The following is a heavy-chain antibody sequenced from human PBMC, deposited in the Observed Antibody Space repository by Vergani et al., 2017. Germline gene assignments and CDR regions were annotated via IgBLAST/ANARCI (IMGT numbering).Heavy chain of an antibody. CDR1: GFTFSSYW. CDR2: INSDGSST. V-gene: IGHV3-74*01. Sequence: EVQLVESGGGLVQPGGSLRLSCAASGFTFSSYWMHWVRQAPGKGLVWVSRINSDGSSTSYADSVKGLFTISRDNAKNSLYLQMNSLRAEDTAVYYCARPAGLDFWSGYYLYWGQGTLVTVSS. D-gene: IGHD3-3*01. J-gene: IGHJ4*02. CDR3: ARPAGLDFWSGYYLY.